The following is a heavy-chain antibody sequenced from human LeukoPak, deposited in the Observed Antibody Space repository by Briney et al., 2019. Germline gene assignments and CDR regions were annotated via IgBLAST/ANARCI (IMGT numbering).Heavy chain of an antibody. D-gene: IGHD3-10*01. J-gene: IGHJ4*02. CDR2: ISSSGSTI. CDR1: GFTFSDYY. Sequence: GGSLRLSCAASGFTFSDYYMSWIRQAPGKGLEWVSYISSSGSTIYYADSVKGRFTISRDNAKNSLYPQMNSLRAEDTAVYYCASEGSMVRGVISDYFDYWGQGTLVTVSS. V-gene: IGHV3-11*04. CDR3: ASEGSMVRGVISDYFDY.